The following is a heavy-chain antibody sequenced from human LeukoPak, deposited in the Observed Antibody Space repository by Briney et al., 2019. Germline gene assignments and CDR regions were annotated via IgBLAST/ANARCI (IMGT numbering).Heavy chain of an antibody. V-gene: IGHV3-7*01. D-gene: IGHD6-6*01. J-gene: IGHJ4*02. CDR1: GFTFSSYW. Sequence: PGGSLRLSCAASGFTFSSYWMSWVRQAPGKGLEWVANIKQDGSEKYYVDSVKGRLTVSRDNAKNTLYLQVSNLRAEDTAVYYCARGPNSNWSGLDFWGQGTLLTVSS. CDR2: IKQDGSEK. CDR3: ARGPNSNWSGLDF.